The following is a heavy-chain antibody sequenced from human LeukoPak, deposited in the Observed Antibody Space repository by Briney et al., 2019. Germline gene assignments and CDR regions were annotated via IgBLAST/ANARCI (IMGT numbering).Heavy chain of an antibody. Sequence: PGGSLKLSCAASGFTFSSYAMHWVRQAPGQGLEWVAVISYDGSNTYYANSVKGRFTISRDNSKNTLYLQMNGLRAEDTAVYYCARDWRVTANYYFDYWDQGTLVTVSS. CDR3: ARDWRVTANYYFDY. CDR1: GFTFSSYA. V-gene: IGHV3-30*01. D-gene: IGHD2-21*02. CDR2: ISYDGSNT. J-gene: IGHJ4*02.